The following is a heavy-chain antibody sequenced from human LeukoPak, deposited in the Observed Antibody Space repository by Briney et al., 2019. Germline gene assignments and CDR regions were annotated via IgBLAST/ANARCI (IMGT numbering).Heavy chain of an antibody. CDR2: IYYSGST. Sequence: SETLSLTCTTSGGTISSYYWSWIRQPPGKGLEWIGYIYYSGSTNYNPSLKSRVTISVDTSKNQFSLKLSSVTAADTAVYYCARGLVPGVYFDYWGQGTLVTVSS. J-gene: IGHJ4*02. V-gene: IGHV4-59*01. D-gene: IGHD3-10*02. CDR1: GGTISSYY. CDR3: ARGLVPGVYFDY.